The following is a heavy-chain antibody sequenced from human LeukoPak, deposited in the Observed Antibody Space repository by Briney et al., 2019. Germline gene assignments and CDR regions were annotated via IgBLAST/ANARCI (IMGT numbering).Heavy chain of an antibody. CDR3: ASVSGWYSQYFQH. CDR1: GFTFSSYW. J-gene: IGHJ1*01. Sequence: PGGSLRLSCAASGFTFSSYWMHWVRQAPGKGLVWVSRINSDGSTTSYADSVKGRFTISRDNAKNTLYLQMNSLRAEDTAVYYCASVSGWYSQYFQHWGQGTLVTVSS. V-gene: IGHV3-74*01. CDR2: INSDGSTT. D-gene: IGHD6-19*01.